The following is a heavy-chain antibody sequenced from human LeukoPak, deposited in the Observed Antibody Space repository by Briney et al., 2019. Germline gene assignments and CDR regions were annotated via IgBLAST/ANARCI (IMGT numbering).Heavy chain of an antibody. CDR3: ARAFGLRYSSVTELY. D-gene: IGHD3-9*01. CDR2: ISYDGSNK. J-gene: IGHJ4*02. Sequence: PGRSLRLSCAASGSTFSSYAMHWVRQAPGKGLEWVAVISYDGSNKYYADSVKGRFTISRDNSKNTLYLQMNSLRAEDTAVYYCARAFGLRYSSVTELYWGQGTLVTVSS. CDR1: GSTFSSYA. V-gene: IGHV3-30-3*01.